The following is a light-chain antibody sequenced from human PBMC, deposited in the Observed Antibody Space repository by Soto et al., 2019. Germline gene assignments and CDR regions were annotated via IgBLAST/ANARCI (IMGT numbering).Light chain of an antibody. V-gene: IGKV1-39*01. J-gene: IGKJ1*01. CDR3: QQSYTTPST. CDR2: AAS. Sequence: DIQMTQSPSSLSASVGDRVTITCRASQSITSYLNWYQQKPGKAPQLLIYAASSLQSGVPSRFSGRGSGTDFTLTISSLQPEDFATYFCQQSYTTPSTFGQVTKVEVK. CDR1: QSITSY.